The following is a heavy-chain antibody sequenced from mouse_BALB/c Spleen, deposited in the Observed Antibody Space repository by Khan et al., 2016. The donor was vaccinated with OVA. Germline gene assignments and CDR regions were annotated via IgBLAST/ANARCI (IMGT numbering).Heavy chain of an antibody. D-gene: IGHD1-1*01. J-gene: IGHJ2*01. Sequence: EVELVESGGGLVQPGGSRKLSCAASGFTFNSYGMHWVRQAPEKGLEWVAYISGDSNTIYYTDTVKGRSTISRDNPKNTLFLQMTSLMSEDTAMYYCATSYFYGYYFDYWGPGTTLTVS. CDR3: ATSYFYGYYFDY. CDR1: GFTFNSYG. CDR2: ISGDSNTI. V-gene: IGHV5-17*02.